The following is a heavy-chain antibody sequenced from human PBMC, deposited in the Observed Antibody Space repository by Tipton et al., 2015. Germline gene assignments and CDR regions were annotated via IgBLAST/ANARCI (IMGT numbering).Heavy chain of an antibody. CDR3: AREDSYGSAAQGFDL. CDR2: LYLPTFS. J-gene: IGHJ4*02. Sequence: LRLSCTVSGDSINSGGYYWSWIRQHPGKGLEWIGYLYLPTFSMYNPSLQSRLTISVDTQNRFSLKLTSVTAADTAVYYCAREDSYGSAAQGFDLWGPGTLVTVSS. D-gene: IGHD3-10*01. CDR1: GDSINSGGYY. V-gene: IGHV4-31*03.